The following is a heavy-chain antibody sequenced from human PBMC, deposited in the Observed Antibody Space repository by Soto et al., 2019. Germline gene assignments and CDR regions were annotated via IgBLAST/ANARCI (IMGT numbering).Heavy chain of an antibody. V-gene: IGHV3-48*03. CDR3: ARHVTSQYFDY. J-gene: IGHJ4*02. CDR1: EFTFSNYE. CDR2: ISSGGNTI. Sequence: EVQLVESGGGLVQPGGSLRLSCVGSEFTFSNYEMNWVRQAPGKGLEWVSYISSGGNTIYYADSVKGRFTISRDNAKNSLSLQMNTLRAEDTAVYYCARHVTSQYFDYWGQGTLVTVSS. D-gene: IGHD2-21*02.